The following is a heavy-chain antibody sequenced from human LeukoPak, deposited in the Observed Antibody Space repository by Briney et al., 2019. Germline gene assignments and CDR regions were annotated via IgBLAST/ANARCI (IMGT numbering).Heavy chain of an antibody. CDR1: GFTFSSYG. Sequence: GGSLRLSCAASGFTFSSYGMRWVRQAPGKGLEWVAVIWYDGSNKYYADSVKGRFTISRDNSKNTLYLQMNSLRAEDTAVYYCARDGDYPINFDYWGQGTLVTVSS. J-gene: IGHJ4*02. D-gene: IGHD4-17*01. CDR3: ARDGDYPINFDY. CDR2: IWYDGSNK. V-gene: IGHV3-33*01.